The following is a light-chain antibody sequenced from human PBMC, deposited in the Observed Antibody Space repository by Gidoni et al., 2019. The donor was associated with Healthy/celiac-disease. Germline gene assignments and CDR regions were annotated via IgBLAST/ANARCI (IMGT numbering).Light chain of an antibody. CDR3: PPYNNWPPLT. Sequence: ERVVTEGRATMTVSPGERATLSCRASQSVSSNLAWYQQKPGQAPRLLIYGASTRATGIPARFSGRGSATEFTLTLSSLHSVYFSSYYCPPYNNWPPLTFGGGTKVEIK. V-gene: IGKV3-15*01. CDR2: GAS. CDR1: QSVSSN. J-gene: IGKJ4*01.